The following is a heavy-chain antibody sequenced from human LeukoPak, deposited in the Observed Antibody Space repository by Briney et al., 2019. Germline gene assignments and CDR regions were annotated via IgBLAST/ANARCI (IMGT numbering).Heavy chain of an antibody. J-gene: IGHJ4*02. V-gene: IGHV1-18*01. CDR3: ARDDRSGYYDY. D-gene: IGHD3-22*01. Sequence: ASVKVSCKASGYTFISYGISWMRQAPGQGLEWMGWISAYNGNTNNAQKFQGRVTVTTDTSTSTAYMELRSLRSDDTAVYYCARDDRSGYYDYWGQGTLVTVSS. CDR1: GYTFISYG. CDR2: ISAYNGNT.